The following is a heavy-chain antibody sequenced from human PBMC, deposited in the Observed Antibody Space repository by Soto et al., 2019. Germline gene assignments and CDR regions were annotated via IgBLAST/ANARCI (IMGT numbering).Heavy chain of an antibody. V-gene: IGHV5-51*01. D-gene: IGHD5-18*01. Sequence: XDSLKVLCQCSGNNCTSYLIGLVLQVPGKGLEWMGIIYPGDSDTRYSPSFQGQVTISADKSISTAYLQWSSLKASDTAMYYCARSPTTRATATPYGMDVWGQRTTVTVSS. CDR3: ARSPTTRATATPYGMDV. CDR1: GNNCTSYL. J-gene: IGHJ6*02. CDR2: IYPGDSDT.